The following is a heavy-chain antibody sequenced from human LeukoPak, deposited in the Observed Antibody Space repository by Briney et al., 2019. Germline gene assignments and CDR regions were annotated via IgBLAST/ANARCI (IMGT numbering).Heavy chain of an antibody. J-gene: IGHJ4*02. CDR1: GGSISSGGYY. D-gene: IGHD4-11*01. V-gene: IGHV4-31*03. Sequence: SETLSLTCTVSGGSISSGGYYWSWIRQQPGKGLEWIGYIYYSGSTYYNPSLKSRVTISVDTSKNQFSLKLSSVTAADTAVYYCARHETPVTTNYFDYWGQGTLVTVSS. CDR2: IYYSGST. CDR3: ARHETPVTTNYFDY.